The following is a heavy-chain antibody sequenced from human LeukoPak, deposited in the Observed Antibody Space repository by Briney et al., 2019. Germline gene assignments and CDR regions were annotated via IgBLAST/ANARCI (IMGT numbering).Heavy chain of an antibody. CDR2: INTNTGNP. CDR3: ARDRRVVADNYYYYYYMDV. J-gene: IGHJ6*03. D-gene: IGHD5-12*01. Sequence: GASVKVSCKASGYIFTGYYMHWVRQAPGQGLEWMGWINTNTGNPTYAQGFTGRFVFSLDTSVSTAYLQISSLKAEGTAVYYCARDRRVVADNYYYYYYMDVWGKGTTVTISS. CDR1: GYIFTGYY. V-gene: IGHV7-4-1*02.